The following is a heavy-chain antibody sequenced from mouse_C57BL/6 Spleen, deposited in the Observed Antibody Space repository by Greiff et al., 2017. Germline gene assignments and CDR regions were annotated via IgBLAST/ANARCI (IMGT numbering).Heavy chain of an antibody. CDR3: ARGSTVVATGYFDY. J-gene: IGHJ2*01. D-gene: IGHD1-1*01. Sequence: VQLQQPGAELVRPGTSVKLSCKASGYTFTSYWMHWVKQRPGQGLEWIGVIDPSDSYTNYNQKFKGTATLTVDTSSSTAYMQLSSLTPEDSAVYYCARGSTVVATGYFDYWGQGTTLTVSS. V-gene: IGHV1-59*01. CDR2: IDPSDSYT. CDR1: GYTFTSYW.